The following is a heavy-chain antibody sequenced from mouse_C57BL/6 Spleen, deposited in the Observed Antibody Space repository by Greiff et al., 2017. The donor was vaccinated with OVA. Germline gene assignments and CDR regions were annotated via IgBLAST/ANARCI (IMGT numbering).Heavy chain of an antibody. J-gene: IGHJ4*01. CDR1: GFTFSSYA. D-gene: IGHD1-1*01. CDR3: ARGPFTTVVAYYAMDY. Sequence: VQLKESGGGLVKPGGSLKLSCAASGFTFSSYAMSWVRQTPEKRLEWVATISDGGSYTYYPDNVKGRFTISRDNAKNNLYLQMSHLKSEDTAMYYCARGPFTTVVAYYAMDYWGQGTSVTVSS. CDR2: ISDGGSYT. V-gene: IGHV5-4*01.